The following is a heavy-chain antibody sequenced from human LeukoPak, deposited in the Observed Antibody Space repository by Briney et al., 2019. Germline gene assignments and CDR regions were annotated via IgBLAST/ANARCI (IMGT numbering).Heavy chain of an antibody. CDR2: INHSGST. CDR3: ARGVAGTDWFDP. V-gene: IGHV4-34*01. CDR1: GGSFSGCY. J-gene: IGHJ5*02. D-gene: IGHD6-19*01. Sequence: SETLSLTCAVYGGSFSGCYWSWIRQPPGKGLEWIGEINHSGSTNYNPSLKSRVTISVDTSKNQFSLKLSSVTAADTAVYYCARGVAGTDWFDPWGQGTLVTVSS.